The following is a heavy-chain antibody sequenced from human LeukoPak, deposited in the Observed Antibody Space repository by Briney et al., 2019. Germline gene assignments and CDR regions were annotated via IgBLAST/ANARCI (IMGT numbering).Heavy chain of an antibody. J-gene: IGHJ6*02. CDR3: AAWDCGSTSCQYYYYYYGMDV. Sequence: GASVKVSCKASGGTFSSYAISWVRQAPGQGLEWMGRIIPILGIANYAQKFQGRVTITADKSTSTAYMELSSLRSEDTAVYYCAAWDCGSTSCQYYYYYYGMDVWGQGTTVTVSS. V-gene: IGHV1-69*04. CDR2: IIPILGIA. CDR1: GGTFSSYA. D-gene: IGHD2-2*01.